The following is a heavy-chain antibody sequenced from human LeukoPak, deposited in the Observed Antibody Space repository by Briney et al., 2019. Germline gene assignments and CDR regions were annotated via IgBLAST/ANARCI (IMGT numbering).Heavy chain of an antibody. CDR3: ARDYIMDV. V-gene: IGHV3-64*01. D-gene: IGHD3-10*01. J-gene: IGHJ6*02. CDR2: ISSNGDSR. CDR1: ESTFSKYA. Sequence: PGGSLRLSCAASESTFSKYAIHWVRQAPGKGLEYVSGISSNGDSRYYANSVKGRFTIFRDTSKNTLHLQMASLRLEDMAVYYCARDYIMDVWGQGTTVTVSS.